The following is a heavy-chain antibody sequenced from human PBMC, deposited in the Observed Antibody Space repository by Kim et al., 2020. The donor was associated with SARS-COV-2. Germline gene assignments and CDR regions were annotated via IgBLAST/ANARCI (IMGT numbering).Heavy chain of an antibody. CDR2: IYYSGST. D-gene: IGHD6-19*01. CDR3: ARVSGWFRYGLDY. V-gene: IGHV4-59*13. CDR1: GGSISSYY. Sequence: SETLSLTCTVSGGSISSYYLSWIRQPPGKGLEWIGYIYYSGSTNYNPSLKSRVTISVDTSKNQFSLKLSSVTAADTAVYYCARVSGWFRYGLDYWGQGT. J-gene: IGHJ4*02.